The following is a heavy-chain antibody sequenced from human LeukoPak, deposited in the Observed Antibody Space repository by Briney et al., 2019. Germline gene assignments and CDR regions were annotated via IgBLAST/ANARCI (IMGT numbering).Heavy chain of an antibody. CDR2: IYPGDSDT. J-gene: IGHJ4*02. CDR1: GYSFTSYW. CDR3: ARQAPGYYGSSGPSDY. V-gene: IGHV5-51*01. D-gene: IGHD3-22*01. Sequence: GESLKISCKGSGYSFTSYWIGWVRQMPGKGLEWMGIIYPGDSDTRYSPSFQGQVTISADKSISTAYLQWSSLKASDTAMYYCARQAPGYYGSSGPSDYWGQGTLVTVSS.